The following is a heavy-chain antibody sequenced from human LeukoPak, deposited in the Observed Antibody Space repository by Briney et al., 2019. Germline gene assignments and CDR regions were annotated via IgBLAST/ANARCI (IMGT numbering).Heavy chain of an antibody. CDR2: ISGSGGST. Sequence: GGSLRLSCAASGFTFSSYAMSWVRQAPGKGLEWVSAISGSGGSTYYADSVKGRFTISRDNSKNTLHLQMNSLRAEDTAVYYCAKAWDIVATIAWFDYWGQGTLVTVSS. V-gene: IGHV3-23*01. D-gene: IGHD5-12*01. J-gene: IGHJ4*02. CDR3: AKAWDIVATIAWFDY. CDR1: GFTFSSYA.